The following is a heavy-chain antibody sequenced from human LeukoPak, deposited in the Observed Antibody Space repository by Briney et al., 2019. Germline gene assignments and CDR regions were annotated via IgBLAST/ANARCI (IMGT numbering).Heavy chain of an antibody. D-gene: IGHD2-21*01. J-gene: IGHJ4*02. V-gene: IGHV3-7*03. Sequence: GGSLRLSCAASGFTFSTYWMSWVRQAPGKGLEWVANINQDGNEKHYVDSVKGRFTISRDNAKNSLYLQMNSLRAEDTAFYYCARDKGGDEGSKSDSWGQGTLVTVSS. CDR1: GFTFSTYW. CDR2: INQDGNEK. CDR3: ARDKGGDEGSKSDS.